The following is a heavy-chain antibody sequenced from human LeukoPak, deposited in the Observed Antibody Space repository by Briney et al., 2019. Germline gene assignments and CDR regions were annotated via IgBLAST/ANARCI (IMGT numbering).Heavy chain of an antibody. Sequence: ASVKVSCKASGYTFTGYYMHWVRQAPGRGLEWMGWINPNSGGTNYAQKFQGRVTMTRDTSISTAYMELRSLRSEDTAVYYCARVQAVGVPVAIDAYYSYGMDVWGQGTAVTVSS. CDR1: GYTFTGYY. CDR3: ARVQAVGVPVAIDAYYSYGMDV. J-gene: IGHJ6*02. V-gene: IGHV1-2*02. CDR2: INPNSGGT. D-gene: IGHD2/OR15-2a*01.